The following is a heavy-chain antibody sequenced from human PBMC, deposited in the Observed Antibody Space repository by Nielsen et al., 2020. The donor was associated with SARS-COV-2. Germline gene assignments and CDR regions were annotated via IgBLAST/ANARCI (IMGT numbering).Heavy chain of an antibody. J-gene: IGHJ4*02. V-gene: IGHV3-33*06. D-gene: IGHD5-18*01. CDR2: IWYDGSNK. CDR3: AKEASRGYSYGYVGDY. Sequence: LSLTCAASGFTFSSYGMHWVRQAPGKGLEWVAVIWYDGSNKYYTDSVKGRFTISRDNSKNTLYLQMNSLRAEDTAVYYCAKEASRGYSYGYVGDYWGQGTLGTVSS. CDR1: GFTFSSYG.